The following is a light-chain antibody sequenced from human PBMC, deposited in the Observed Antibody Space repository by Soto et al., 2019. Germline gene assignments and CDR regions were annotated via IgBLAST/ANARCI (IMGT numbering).Light chain of an antibody. CDR1: QSVSSN. V-gene: IGKV3-11*01. CDR3: QQRSNWPLIT. CDR2: DAS. J-gene: IGKJ5*01. Sequence: EIVMTQSPATLSVSPGERATLSCRASQSVSSNLAWYQQKPGQAPRLLIYDASNRATGIPARFSGSGSGTDFTLTISSLEPEDFAVYYCQQRSNWPLITFGQGHDWRL.